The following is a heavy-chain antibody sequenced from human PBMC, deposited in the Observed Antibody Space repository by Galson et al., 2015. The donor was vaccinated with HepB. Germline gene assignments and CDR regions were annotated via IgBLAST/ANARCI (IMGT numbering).Heavy chain of an antibody. Sequence: QSGAEVKKPGESLKVSCKGSGYTFTSYEINWVRQATGQGLEWMGWMNPSSGNTGYAQKFQGRVTMTSITSISTAYMELSSLRSEDTAVYSCARVPADNYCYYYYIDVWGKGTTVTVSS. V-gene: IGHV1-8*01. CDR1: GYTFTSYE. CDR3: ARVPADNYCYYYYIDV. D-gene: IGHD2-2*01. CDR2: MNPSSGNT. J-gene: IGHJ6*03.